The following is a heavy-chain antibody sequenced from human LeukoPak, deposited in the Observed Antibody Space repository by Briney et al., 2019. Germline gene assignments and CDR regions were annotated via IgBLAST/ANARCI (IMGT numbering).Heavy chain of an antibody. J-gene: IGHJ5*02. CDR1: GGSFSGYY. CDR3: ARARLRHWGSSCPTCWFDP. Sequence: PETLSLTCAVYGGSFSGYYWSWIRQPPGKGLEWIGEINHSGSTNYNPSLKSRVTISVDTSKNQFSLKLSSVTAADTAVYYCARARLRHWGSSCPTCWFDPWGQGTLVTVSS. CDR2: INHSGST. D-gene: IGHD6-13*01. V-gene: IGHV4-34*01.